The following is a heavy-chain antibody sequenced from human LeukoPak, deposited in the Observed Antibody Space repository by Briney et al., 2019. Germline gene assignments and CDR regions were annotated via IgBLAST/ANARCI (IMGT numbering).Heavy chain of an antibody. D-gene: IGHD3-22*01. J-gene: IGHJ4*02. Sequence: GGSLRLSCAVSGITLSNYGMSWVRQAPGKGLEWVAGISDSGGRTDYADSVKGRFTISRDNPKNTLYLQMNSLRVEDTAVYFCAKRGVVIRVILVGFHKEAYYFDSWGQGALVTVSS. CDR2: ISDSGGRT. CDR1: GITLSNYG. CDR3: AKRGVVIRVILVGFHKEAYYFDS. V-gene: IGHV3-23*01.